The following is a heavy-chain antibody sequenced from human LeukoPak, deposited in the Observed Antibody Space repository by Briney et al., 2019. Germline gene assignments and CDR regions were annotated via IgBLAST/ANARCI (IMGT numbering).Heavy chain of an antibody. CDR1: GGSISSSNL. D-gene: IGHD5-24*01. CDR3: ARARGDGYTAEGGRFDY. V-gene: IGHV4-4*02. Sequence: SETLSLTCAVSGGSISSSNLWSGGRQPPGKGLEWTGESYHSGSTNYNPSLKRRVTISVDTSKNQFSLKLSSVTAADTAVYYCARARGDGYTAEGGRFDYWGQGTLVTVSS. J-gene: IGHJ4*02. CDR2: SYHSGST.